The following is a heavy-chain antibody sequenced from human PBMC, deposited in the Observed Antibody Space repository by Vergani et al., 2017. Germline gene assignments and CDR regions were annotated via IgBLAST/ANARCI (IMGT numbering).Heavy chain of an antibody. CDR2: INPNSGGT. V-gene: IGHV1-2*02. J-gene: IGHJ3*02. Sequence: QVQLVQSGAEVKKPGASVKVSCKASGYTFTGYYMHWVRQAPGQGLEWMGWINPNSGGTNYAQKFQGRVTMTRDTSISTAYMELSRLRADDTAVYDCAGQRDGGKNLGLDAFDIWGQGTMVTVSS. CDR1: GYTFTGYY. CDR3: AGQRDGGKNLGLDAFDI. D-gene: IGHD4-23*01.